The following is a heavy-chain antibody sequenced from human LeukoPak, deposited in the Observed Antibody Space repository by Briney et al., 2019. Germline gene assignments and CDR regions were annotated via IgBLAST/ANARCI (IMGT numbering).Heavy chain of an antibody. J-gene: IGHJ4*02. V-gene: IGHV1-8*01. D-gene: IGHD1-26*01. CDR2: MNPNSGNT. Sequence: EASVKVSCKASGYTFTSYDINWVRQATGQGLEWMGWMNPNSGNTGYAQKFQGRVTMTRDTSISTAYMELSRLRSDDTAVYYCAKDSGSYLAHFDYWGQGTLVTVSS. CDR1: GYTFTSYD. CDR3: AKDSGSYLAHFDY.